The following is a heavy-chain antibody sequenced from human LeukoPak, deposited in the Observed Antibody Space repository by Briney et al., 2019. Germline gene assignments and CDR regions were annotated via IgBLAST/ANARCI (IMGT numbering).Heavy chain of an antibody. CDR3: AKGTSYYWSNANWFDP. V-gene: IGHV3-23*01. J-gene: IGHJ5*02. CDR2: ISGSGDST. CDR1: GFTFRSYA. D-gene: IGHD1-20*01. Sequence: GGSLRLSCAASGFTFRSYAMSWVRQAPGKGLEWVSTISGSGDSTYYADSVKGRFTISRDTSRDTLFLQMNSLKADDTALYYCAKGTSYYWSNANWFDPRGQGTLVTVSS.